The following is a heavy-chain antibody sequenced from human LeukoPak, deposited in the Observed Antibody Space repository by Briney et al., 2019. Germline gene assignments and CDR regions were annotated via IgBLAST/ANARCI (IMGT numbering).Heavy chain of an antibody. V-gene: IGHV3-48*04. CDR3: ARALISTGAVCDGFDM. Sequence: PGRSLRLSCAASGFTFSSYGMHWIRQAPGKGLEWVSDTSSRGSTIHYADSVKGRFTISRDNPKNSLYLQMNSLRAEDTAIYYCARALISTGAVCDGFDMWGQGTMVTVSS. J-gene: IGHJ3*02. D-gene: IGHD1-14*01. CDR2: TSSRGSTI. CDR1: GFTFSSYG.